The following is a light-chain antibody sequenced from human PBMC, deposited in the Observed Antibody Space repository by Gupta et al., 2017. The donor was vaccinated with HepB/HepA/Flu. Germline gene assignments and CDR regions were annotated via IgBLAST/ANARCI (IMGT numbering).Light chain of an antibody. Sequence: DIVMTQYPATLSASQGESVTLSCRTSQSVSNHVAWYQQNPGHAPRLLIFAASTRTTGVPASFSGDGSGTQFTLTISGQQSEEFSVYYCQQENNWLITCGQGTPLEIK. J-gene: IGKJ5*01. V-gene: IGKV3D-15*01. CDR2: AAS. CDR3: QQENNWLIT. CDR1: QSVSNH.